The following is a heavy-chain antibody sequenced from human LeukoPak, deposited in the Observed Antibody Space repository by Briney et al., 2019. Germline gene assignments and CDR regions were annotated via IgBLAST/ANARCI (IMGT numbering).Heavy chain of an antibody. CDR1: GFIFSSYS. Sequence: GGSLRLSCAASGFIFSSYSMNWVRQAPGKGLEWVANIKQDGSEKYYVDSVKGRFTISRDNAKNSLYLQMNSLRAEDTAVYYCARESGSYLGGLYAFDIWGQGTMVTVSS. V-gene: IGHV3-7*01. D-gene: IGHD1-26*01. CDR3: ARESGSYLGGLYAFDI. CDR2: IKQDGSEK. J-gene: IGHJ3*02.